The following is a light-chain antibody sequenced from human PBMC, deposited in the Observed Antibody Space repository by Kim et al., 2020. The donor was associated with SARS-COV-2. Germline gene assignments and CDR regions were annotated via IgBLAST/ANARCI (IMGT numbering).Light chain of an antibody. J-gene: IGKJ1*01. V-gene: IGKV1-5*03. Sequence: DIQMTQSPSTLSASVGDRVTISCRASQSISTWLAWYQQKPGKAPRLLIYKASTLQSGVPSRFSGSGSGTEFTLTITSLQPDDFATYYCQHYNSYPWTFGQGTKVEYQT. CDR1: QSISTW. CDR3: QHYNSYPWT. CDR2: KAS.